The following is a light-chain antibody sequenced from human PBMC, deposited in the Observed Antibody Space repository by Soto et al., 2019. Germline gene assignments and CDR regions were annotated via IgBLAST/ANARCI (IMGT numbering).Light chain of an antibody. CDR2: DNN. J-gene: IGLJ3*02. CDR3: GTWDSSLDAGV. Sequence: QSVLTQPPSVSAAPGQKVTISCSGSSSNIGDNYVSWYQQLPGNAPQLLIFDNNKRPSGIPDRFSGSKSGTSAALGITGLQTGDEADYFCGTWDSSLDAGVFGGGTKVTVL. V-gene: IGLV1-51*01. CDR1: SSNIGDNY.